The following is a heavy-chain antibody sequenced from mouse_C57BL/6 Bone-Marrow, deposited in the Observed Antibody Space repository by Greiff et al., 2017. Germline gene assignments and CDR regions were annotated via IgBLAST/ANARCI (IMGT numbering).Heavy chain of an antibody. CDR3: RRRSTVVTTCAMDY. V-gene: IGHV5-12*01. D-gene: IGHD1-1*01. J-gene: IGHJ4*01. Sequence: EVMLVESGGGLVQPGGSLKLSCAASGFTFSDYYMYWVRQTPEKRLEWVAYISNGGGSTYYPDTVKGRFTIARDNAKNTLYLQMSRSTSEDTDVYYSRRRSTVVTTCAMDYWGQGTSVTVSS. CDR1: GFTFSDYY. CDR2: ISNGGGST.